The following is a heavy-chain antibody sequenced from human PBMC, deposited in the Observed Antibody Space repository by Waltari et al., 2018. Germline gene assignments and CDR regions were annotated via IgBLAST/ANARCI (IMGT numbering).Heavy chain of an antibody. J-gene: IGHJ4*02. V-gene: IGHV4-38-2*02. CDR3: AREGYSTSFDY. CDR1: GYSIRSGHH. CDR2: IDYSGAT. Sequence: QVQLQESGPGLLRPSETLSLTCTVSGYSIRSGHHWGWIRQPPGKGLEWAGRIDYSGATNYNPSLKSRVSISIDTSKKQFSLRLTSVTAADTAVYYCAREGYSTSFDYWGRGMLVTVSS. D-gene: IGHD6-13*01.